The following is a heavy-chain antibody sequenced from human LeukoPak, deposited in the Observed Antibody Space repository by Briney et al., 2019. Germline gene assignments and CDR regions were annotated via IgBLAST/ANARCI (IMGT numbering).Heavy chain of an antibody. CDR3: ARGHGSRGSEGILDY. CDR2: INHSGST. Sequence: PSETLSLTCAVYGGSFSGYYWSWIRQPPGKGLEWIGEINHSGSTNYNPSLKSRVTISVDTPRNQISLKWSSVTAADTAVYYCARGHGSRGSEGILDYWGQGTLVTVSS. J-gene: IGHJ4*02. CDR1: GGSFSGYY. V-gene: IGHV4-34*01. D-gene: IGHD5-12*01.